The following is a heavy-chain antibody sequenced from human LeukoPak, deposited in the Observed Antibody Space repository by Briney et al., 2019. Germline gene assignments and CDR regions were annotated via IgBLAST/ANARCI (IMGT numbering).Heavy chain of an antibody. V-gene: IGHV1-24*01. CDR3: ATPSWDTTVTTLDY. Sequence: ASVKVSCKVSGYTLTELSMHWVRQAPGKGLEWMGGFDPEDGETIYAQKFQGRVTMTEDTSTDTAYMELSSLRSEDTAVYYCATPSWDTTVTTLDYRGQGTLVTVSS. CDR1: GYTLTELS. CDR2: FDPEDGET. D-gene: IGHD4-17*01. J-gene: IGHJ4*02.